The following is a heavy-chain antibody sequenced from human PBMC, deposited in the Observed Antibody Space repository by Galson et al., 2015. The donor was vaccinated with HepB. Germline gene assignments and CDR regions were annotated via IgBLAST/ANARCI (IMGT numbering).Heavy chain of an antibody. V-gene: IGHV3-23*01. CDR3: AKVDDSSGYYPFDY. D-gene: IGHD3-22*01. J-gene: IGHJ4*02. CDR1: GFTFTSYA. Sequence: SLRLSCAASGFTFTSYAMTWVRQAPGKGLEWVSGMSGSGGTTYYTDSVKGRFTISRDNSKNTLYLQMTSLRAEDTALYYCAKVDDSSGYYPFDYWGQGILVTVSS. CDR2: MSGSGGTT.